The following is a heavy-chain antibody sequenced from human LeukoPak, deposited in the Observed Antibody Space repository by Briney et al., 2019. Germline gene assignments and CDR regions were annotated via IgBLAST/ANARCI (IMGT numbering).Heavy chain of an antibody. J-gene: IGHJ4*02. V-gene: IGHV3-11*05. D-gene: IGHD6-13*01. CDR1: GFTFSDFY. Sequence: GGSLGLSCAASGFTFSDFYMTWIRQAPGKGLEWVSYISSTSIYTKYADSLKGRFTISRDNAKNSLYLQMSSLRAEDTAVYYCARGGIAAAGPIDSWGQGTLVTVSS. CDR2: ISSTSIYT. CDR3: ARGGIAAAGPIDS.